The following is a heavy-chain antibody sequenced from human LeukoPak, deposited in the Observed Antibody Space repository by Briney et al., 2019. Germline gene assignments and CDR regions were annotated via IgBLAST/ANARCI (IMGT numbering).Heavy chain of an antibody. D-gene: IGHD3-10*01. Sequence: ASVKVSCKTSGYTFTRYGISWVRQAPGQGLEWMGWISDYHGNRNYAQKVQGRVTMTTDTSTSTAYMDLRSLRSDDTALYYCARTKEGVTMVWGEMDYWGQGTLVTVSP. CDR1: GYTFTRYG. CDR2: ISDYHGNR. J-gene: IGHJ4*02. CDR3: ARTKEGVTMVWGEMDY. V-gene: IGHV1-18*01.